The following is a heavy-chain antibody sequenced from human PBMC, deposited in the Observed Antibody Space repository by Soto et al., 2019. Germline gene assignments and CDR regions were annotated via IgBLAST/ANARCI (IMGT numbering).Heavy chain of an antibody. CDR2: INHSGST. D-gene: IGHD5-12*01. J-gene: IGHJ5*02. CDR1: GGSFSGYY. Sequence: SETLSLTCAVYGGSFSGYYWSWIRQPPGKGLEWIGEINHSGSTNYNPSLKSRVTISVDTSKNQFSLKLSSVTAADTAVYYCARVPTRYGGYLFDPWGQGTLVTVSS. V-gene: IGHV4-34*01. CDR3: ARVPTRYGGYLFDP.